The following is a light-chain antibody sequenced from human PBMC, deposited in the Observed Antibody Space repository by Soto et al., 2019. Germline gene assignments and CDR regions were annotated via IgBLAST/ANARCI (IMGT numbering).Light chain of an antibody. CDR2: RVS. V-gene: IGKV3-20*01. Sequence: EIALTQAPGTLSLSPGERATLSCRARQTSTTLAWYQRKPGQAPRLLIYRVSSRATGVPDRFSGSGSGTDYTLTISRLEPEDFAVYYCQQYGKLPLTFGGGTKVDIK. CDR1: QTSTT. J-gene: IGKJ4*01. CDR3: QQYGKLPLT.